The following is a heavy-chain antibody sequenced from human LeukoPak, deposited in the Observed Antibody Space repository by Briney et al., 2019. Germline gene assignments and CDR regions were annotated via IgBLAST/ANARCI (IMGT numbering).Heavy chain of an antibody. Sequence: ASVKVSCKASGYIFTSNYMHWVRQAPGQGLEWVGVINPTGTRTIYAQKFQGRVIMSRDMSTTTDYVELSSLRSEDTAIYYCARDNSVGEIAWWFDPWGQGTLVTVSS. CDR2: INPTGTRT. V-gene: IGHV1-46*01. D-gene: IGHD1-26*01. CDR1: GYIFTSNY. CDR3: ARDNSVGEIAWWFDP. J-gene: IGHJ5*02.